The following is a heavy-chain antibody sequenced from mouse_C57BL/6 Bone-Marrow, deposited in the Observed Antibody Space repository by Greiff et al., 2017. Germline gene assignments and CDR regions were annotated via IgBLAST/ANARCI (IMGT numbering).Heavy chain of an antibody. V-gene: IGHV5-4*03. CDR2: ISDGGSYT. J-gene: IGHJ2*01. Sequence: EVKLMESGGGLVKPGGSLKLSCAASGFTFSSYAMSWVRQTPEKRLEWVATISDGGSYTSYPDNVKGRFTISSDNAKKTLYLQISHMKSEDTAMYYCARVWSKAVYFDYWGKGTTLTVSS. D-gene: IGHD2-10*02. CDR3: ARVWSKAVYFDY. CDR1: GFTFSSYA.